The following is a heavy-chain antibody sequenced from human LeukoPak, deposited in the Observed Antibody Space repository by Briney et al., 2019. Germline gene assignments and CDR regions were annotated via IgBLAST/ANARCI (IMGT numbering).Heavy chain of an antibody. V-gene: IGHV3-74*01. D-gene: IGHD6-13*01. J-gene: IGHJ6*02. CDR3: ARGGPISSSWYRYYYYGMDV. CDR1: GFTFSSYW. Sequence: PGGSLRLSCAASGFTFSSYWMHWVRQAPGKGLVWVSRINSDGSSTSYADSVKGRFTISRDNAKNTLYLQMNSLRAEDTAVNYCARGGPISSSWYRYYYYGMDVWGQGTTVTVSS. CDR2: INSDGSST.